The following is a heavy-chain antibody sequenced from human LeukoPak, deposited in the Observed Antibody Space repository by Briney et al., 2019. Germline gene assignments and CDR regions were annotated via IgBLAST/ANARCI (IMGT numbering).Heavy chain of an antibody. CDR3: ARPYSISWELDS. CDR2: IKQDGSEK. CDR1: GFTFSSHW. V-gene: IGHV3-7*01. Sequence: GGSLRLSCAASGFTFSSHWMSWVRQAPGKGLEWVANIKQDGSEKYYVDSVKGRFTISRDNAKNSLYLQMNSLRAEDTAVYYCARPYSISWELDSWGQGTLVTVSS. D-gene: IGHD6-13*01. J-gene: IGHJ5*01.